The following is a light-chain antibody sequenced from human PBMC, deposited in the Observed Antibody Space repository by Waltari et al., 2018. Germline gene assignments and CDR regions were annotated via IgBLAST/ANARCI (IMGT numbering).Light chain of an antibody. CDR3: SSQSTNNGVI. Sequence: QSALTQPASVAGSPAQSITISLTGSSSDVGGDDSVSWYEDHPGQAPKVIIYVVNKRPSGVSDRVSGSKSGNTASLTISGLQAEDEATFYCSSQSTNNGVIFGGGTKVTVL. V-gene: IGLV2-14*03. CDR1: SSDVGGDDS. J-gene: IGLJ2*01. CDR2: VVN.